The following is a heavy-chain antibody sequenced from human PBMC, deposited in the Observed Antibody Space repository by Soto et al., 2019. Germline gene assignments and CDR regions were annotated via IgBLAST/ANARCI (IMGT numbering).Heavy chain of an antibody. D-gene: IGHD4-17*01. CDR2: IYHSGST. CDR3: ARAPNYGDYDHYYYMDV. Sequence: QVQLQESGPGLVKPSGTLSLTCAVSSGSISSSNWWSWVRQPPGKGLEWIGEIYHSGSTNYNPSLKSRVTISVDKSKNQFSLKLSSVTAADTAVYYCARAPNYGDYDHYYYMDVWGKGTTVTVSS. J-gene: IGHJ6*03. V-gene: IGHV4-4*02. CDR1: SGSISSSNW.